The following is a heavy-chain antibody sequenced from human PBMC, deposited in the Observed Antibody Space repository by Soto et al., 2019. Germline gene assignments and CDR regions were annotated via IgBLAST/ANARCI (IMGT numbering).Heavy chain of an antibody. CDR1: GGSISSCGYY. Sequence: QVQLQESGPGLVKPSQTLSLTCTVSGGSISSCGYYWGWIRQHPGKGLEWIGYIYYSGSTYYNPSLKSRVTISVDTSKNQFSLKLSSVTAADTAVYYCAREGGIVGATAADYWGQGTLVTVSS. J-gene: IGHJ4*02. D-gene: IGHD1-26*01. CDR2: IYYSGST. CDR3: AREGGIVGATAADY. V-gene: IGHV4-31*03.